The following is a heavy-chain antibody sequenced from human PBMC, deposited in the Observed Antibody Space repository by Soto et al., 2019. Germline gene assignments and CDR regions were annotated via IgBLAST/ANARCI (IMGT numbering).Heavy chain of an antibody. D-gene: IGHD6-19*01. CDR1: GFTFSTYW. V-gene: IGHV3-7*04. CDR2: IKQDGSQK. Sequence: EVQLVESGGGLVQPGGSLRLSCAASGFTFSTYWMTWVRQPPGKGLEWVANIKQDGSQKYYVDSVKGRFTISRDNAKNSLYLQMNSLRAEDTAVYYCAGGTGWIWDNWGQGTLVTVSS. CDR3: AGGTGWIWDN. J-gene: IGHJ4*02.